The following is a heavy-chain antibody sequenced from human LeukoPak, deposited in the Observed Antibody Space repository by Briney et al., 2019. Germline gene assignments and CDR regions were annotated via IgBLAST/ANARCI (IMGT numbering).Heavy chain of an antibody. J-gene: IGHJ5*02. CDR2: INPNSGGT. CDR1: GYTFTGYY. V-gene: IGHV1-2*02. CDR3: ARGVTRGYNFFFLVNWFDP. Sequence: ASVKVSCKASGYTFTGYYMHWVRQAPGQGLEWMGWINPNSGGTNYAQKFQGRVTMTRDTSIGTAYMELSRLRSDDTAVYYCARGVTRGYNFFFLVNWFDPWGQGTLVTVSS. D-gene: IGHD5-18*01.